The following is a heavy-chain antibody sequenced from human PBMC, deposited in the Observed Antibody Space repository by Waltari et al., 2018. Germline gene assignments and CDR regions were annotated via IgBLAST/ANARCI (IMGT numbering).Heavy chain of an antibody. V-gene: IGHV4-34*01. Sequence: QVQLQQWGAGLLKPSEPLSLTCAVYGGSFSGYSWSWIRQPPGKGLEWIGEINHSGSTNYNPSLKSRVTISVDTSKNQFSLKLSSVTAADTAVYYCASVHAYSSGWGNFDYWGQGTLVTVSS. CDR2: INHSGST. J-gene: IGHJ4*02. CDR3: ASVHAYSSGWGNFDY. CDR1: GGSFSGYS. D-gene: IGHD6-19*01.